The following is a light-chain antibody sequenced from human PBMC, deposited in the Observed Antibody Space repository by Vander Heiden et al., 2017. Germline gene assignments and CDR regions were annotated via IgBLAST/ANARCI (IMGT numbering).Light chain of an antibody. Sequence: EIVMTHPPASLPAFPGGRATLSCRASQSVDNKLGWYLQKPGQAPRLLFYGAASRATGVPARFSASGSGTEFALTISSLQPEDLGTYYCQQYDNWPYTFAQGTKLEI. V-gene: IGKV3-15*01. CDR2: GAA. J-gene: IGKJ2*01. CDR3: QQYDNWPYT. CDR1: QSVDNK.